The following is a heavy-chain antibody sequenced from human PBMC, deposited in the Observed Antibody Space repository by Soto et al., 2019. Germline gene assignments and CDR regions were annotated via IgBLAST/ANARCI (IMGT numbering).Heavy chain of an antibody. V-gene: IGHV4-31*03. Sequence: QVQLQESGPGLVKPSQTLSLTCTVSGGSISSGGYYWSWIRQHPGKGLEWIGYIYYSGSTYYNPSLRSRVTISGDTSKNQFSLRMRSVPAEDTAVYYCARVYCTTGVFLPVGFDYWGQGTMVTVSS. D-gene: IGHD2-8*01. J-gene: IGHJ4*02. CDR2: IYYSGST. CDR3: ARVYCTTGVFLPVGFDY. CDR1: GGSISSGGYY.